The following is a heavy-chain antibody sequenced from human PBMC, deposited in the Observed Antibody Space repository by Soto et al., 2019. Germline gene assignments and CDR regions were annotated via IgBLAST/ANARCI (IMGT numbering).Heavy chain of an antibody. J-gene: IGHJ6*02. D-gene: IGHD3-10*01. CDR1: GYTFTSYS. Sequence: QVQLVQSGPEVKKPGASVKVSCKASGYTFTSYSLSWVRQAPGQGLEWMGWISAYNDNTNYAQNLQGRVTMTTDTSTSKAYMELRSLGSDDAAVYYCARDHYYVSGTLYDYGMDVWGQGTTVTVSS. CDR3: ARDHYYVSGTLYDYGMDV. V-gene: IGHV1-18*01. CDR2: ISAYNDNT.